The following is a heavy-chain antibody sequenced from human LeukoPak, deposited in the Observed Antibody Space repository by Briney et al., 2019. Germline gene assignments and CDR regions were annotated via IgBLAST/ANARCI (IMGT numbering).Heavy chain of an antibody. Sequence: QPGGSLRLSCAASGFIFSTYGMHWVRQAPGKGLEWLALMSYDGRTKYYGVFVKGRFTISSNNSKTTLYLHMNSLRAEATPVHYCAKAQSAMVRGAYYFDYWGPGTLVTVSS. J-gene: IGHJ4*02. V-gene: IGHV3-30*18. CDR3: AKAQSAMVRGAYYFDY. CDR1: GFIFSTYG. CDR2: MSYDGRTK. D-gene: IGHD3-10*01.